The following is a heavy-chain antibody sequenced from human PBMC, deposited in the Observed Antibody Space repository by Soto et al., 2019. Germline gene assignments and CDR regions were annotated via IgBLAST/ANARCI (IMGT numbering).Heavy chain of an antibody. CDR2: ISGSGGST. CDR1: GFTFSSYA. D-gene: IGHD6-13*01. CDR3: AKDLAPSSSWWGFFDY. J-gene: IGHJ4*02. V-gene: IGHV3-23*01. Sequence: GGSLRLSCAASGFTFSSYAMSWVRQAPGKGLEWVSAISGSGGSTYYADSVKGRFTISRDNSKNTLYLQMNSLRAEDTAVYYCAKDLAPSSSWWGFFDYWGQGTLVTVSS.